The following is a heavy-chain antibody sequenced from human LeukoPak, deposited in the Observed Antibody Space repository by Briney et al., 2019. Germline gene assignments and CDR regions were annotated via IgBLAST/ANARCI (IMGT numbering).Heavy chain of an antibody. CDR2: IYYSGST. V-gene: IGHV4-59*06. CDR3: ARGRGGSEDY. Sequence: SETLSLTCTVSGGSISRYYWNWIRQPPGKGLEWIGYIYYSGSTYYNPSLKSRVTISVDTSKNQFSLKLSSVTAADTAVYYCARGRGGSEDYWGQGTLVTVSS. CDR1: GGSISRYY. D-gene: IGHD3-10*01. J-gene: IGHJ4*02.